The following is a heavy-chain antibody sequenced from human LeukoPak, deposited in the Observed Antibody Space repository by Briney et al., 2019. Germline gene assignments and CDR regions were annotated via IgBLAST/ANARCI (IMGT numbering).Heavy chain of an antibody. CDR2: IGDTGRAK. V-gene: IGHV3-33*08. CDR3: AREAAWGNWYFDH. D-gene: IGHD3-16*01. J-gene: IGHJ2*01. Sequence: GRSLRLSCAASGFTFSRHGMHWVRQAPGKGLERVAVIGDTGRAKYYADSVEGRFTASRDNFKNTLYLEMNSLRYDDTALYYCAREAAWGNWYFDHWGRGTLVTVSS. CDR1: GFTFSRHG.